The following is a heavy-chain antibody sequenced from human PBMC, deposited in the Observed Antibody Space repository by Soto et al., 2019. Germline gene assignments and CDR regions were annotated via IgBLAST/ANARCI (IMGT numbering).Heavy chain of an antibody. CDR2: IYTIGST. D-gene: IGHD4-17*01. CDR1: GFSVSTNY. V-gene: IGHV3-53*01. Sequence: GGSLRLSCEASGFSVSTNYMSWVRQAPGKGLEWVSIIYTIGSTDYADSVKGRFTISRDNSKNTLYLQMNSLRAEDTAVYYCEREVRAGYGGYGIDVWGQGPTVTVYS. CDR3: EREVRAGYGGYGIDV. J-gene: IGHJ6*02.